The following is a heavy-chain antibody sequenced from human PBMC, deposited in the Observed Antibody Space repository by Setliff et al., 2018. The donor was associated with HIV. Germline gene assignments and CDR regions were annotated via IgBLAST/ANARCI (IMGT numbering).Heavy chain of an antibody. CDR3: ARNTLGSGAHFDN. Sequence: SETLSLTCTVSGGSISSRTDYWAWIRQPPGKGLEWIGSIYYSGGSSYNPSLKSGVTMSVDTSYNHFSLRLHSVTAADTAVYYCARNTLGSGAHFDNWGQGILVTVSS. CDR1: GGSISSRTDY. D-gene: IGHD1-1*01. V-gene: IGHV4-39*02. J-gene: IGHJ4*02. CDR2: IYYSGGS.